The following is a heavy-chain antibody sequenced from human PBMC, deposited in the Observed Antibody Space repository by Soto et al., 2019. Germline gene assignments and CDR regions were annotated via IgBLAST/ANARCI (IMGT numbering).Heavy chain of an antibody. CDR1: GGSISSYY. Sequence: QVQLQESGPGLVKPSETLSLTCTVSGGSISSYYWSWIRQPPGKGLEWIGYIHYSGSTNYNPSLKSRVTISVDTSKNQFSLKLSSVTAADTAVYYCARVGHTAMVPSLDYWGQGTLVTVSS. J-gene: IGHJ4*02. CDR2: IHYSGST. V-gene: IGHV4-59*01. CDR3: ARVGHTAMVPSLDY. D-gene: IGHD5-18*01.